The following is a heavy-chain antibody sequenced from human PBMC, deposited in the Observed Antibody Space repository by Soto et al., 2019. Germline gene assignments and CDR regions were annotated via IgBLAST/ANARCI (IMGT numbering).Heavy chain of an antibody. Sequence: RRLSCAASGFTFSSYEMNWVRQAPGKGLEWVSYISSSGSTIYYADSVKGRFTISRDNAKNSLYLQMNSLRAEDTAVYYCARVRGGIFDYWGQGTLVTVSS. J-gene: IGHJ4*02. V-gene: IGHV3-48*03. CDR3: ARVRGGIFDY. CDR1: GFTFSSYE. D-gene: IGHD1-1*01. CDR2: ISSSGSTI.